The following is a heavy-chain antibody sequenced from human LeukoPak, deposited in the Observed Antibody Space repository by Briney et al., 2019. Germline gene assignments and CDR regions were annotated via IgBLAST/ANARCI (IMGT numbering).Heavy chain of an antibody. Sequence: PSETLSLTCTVSGGSISSGGYYWSWIRQHPGKGVEWIGYIYDSRNTYSNPFLKSRVTISVDTPKNQFSLQLSSVTAADTAVYYCARLSDSDSSGYYWGFEYWGQGTLVTVSS. CDR3: ARLSDSDSSGYYWGFEY. D-gene: IGHD3-22*01. CDR1: GGSISSGGYY. J-gene: IGHJ4*02. V-gene: IGHV4-31*03. CDR2: IYDSRNT.